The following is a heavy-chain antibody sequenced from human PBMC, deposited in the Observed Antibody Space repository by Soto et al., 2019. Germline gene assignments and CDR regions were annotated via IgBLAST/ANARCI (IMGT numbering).Heavy chain of an antibody. J-gene: IGHJ4*02. V-gene: IGHV3-30-3*01. CDR3: ARGPSSLTRFGY. CDR2: ISYDGSNK. Sequence: LRLSWGASGFPFSSYAMHCVLQAPGKGLEWVAVISYDGSNKYYADSLKGRFTISRDNSKNTLYLQMNSLRAEDTAVYYCARGPSSLTRFGYWGQGTLVTVSS. CDR1: GFPFSSYA. D-gene: IGHD2-2*01.